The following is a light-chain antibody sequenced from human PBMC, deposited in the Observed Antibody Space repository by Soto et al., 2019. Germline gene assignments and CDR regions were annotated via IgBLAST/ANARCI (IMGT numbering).Light chain of an antibody. CDR3: QHYDSYSPSM. CDR1: QRIRSW. J-gene: IGKJ1*01. CDR2: DAS. Sequence: DIQMTQSPLTVSATVGDRVTLTCRASQRIRSWVAWYQQKVGKAPELVVHDASTLEGGVPSRFSGSGSGSEFTLTISSLQPDDSATYYCQHYDSYSPSMFGQGTKVDIK. V-gene: IGKV1-5*01.